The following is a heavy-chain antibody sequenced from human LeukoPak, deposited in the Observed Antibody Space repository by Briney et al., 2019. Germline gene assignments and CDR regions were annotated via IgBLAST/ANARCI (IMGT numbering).Heavy chain of an antibody. CDR2: ISGDGSST. J-gene: IGHJ6*02. CDR1: GFTFDDYA. Sequence: GGSLRLSCATSGFTFDDYAMHWVRQAPGKGLEWVSLISGDGSSTYYADSVKGRFTISRDNSKNSLYLQMNSLRTEDTALYYCAKDILGDSCRPFYYYYGMDVWGQGTTVTVSS. D-gene: IGHD6-13*01. CDR3: AKDILGDSCRPFYYYYGMDV. V-gene: IGHV3-43*02.